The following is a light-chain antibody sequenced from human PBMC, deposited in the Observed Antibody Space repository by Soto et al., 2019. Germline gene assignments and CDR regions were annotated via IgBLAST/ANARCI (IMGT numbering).Light chain of an antibody. CDR3: QQSYSTLSIS. J-gene: IGKJ5*01. Sequence: AIRMTQSPSSFSASTGDRVTITCRASQGISSYLAWYQQKPGKAPKLLIYAASTLQSGVPSRFSGSGSGTDFTLTISCLQSEDFATYYCQQSYSTLSISFGQGTRLEIK. CDR1: QGISSY. CDR2: AAS. V-gene: IGKV1-8*01.